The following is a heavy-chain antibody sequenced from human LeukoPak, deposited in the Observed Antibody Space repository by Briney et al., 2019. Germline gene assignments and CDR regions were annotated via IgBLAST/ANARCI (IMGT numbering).Heavy chain of an antibody. CDR3: ATLANYDFWSGPYYYYMDV. D-gene: IGHD3-3*01. Sequence: SETLSLTCAVYGGSFSGYYWSWIRQPPGKGLEWIGEINHSGSTNYNPSLKSRVTISVDTSKNQFSLKLSSVTAADTAVYYCATLANYDFWSGPYYYYMDVWGKGTTVTVSS. CDR2: INHSGST. V-gene: IGHV4-34*01. CDR1: GGSFSGYY. J-gene: IGHJ6*03.